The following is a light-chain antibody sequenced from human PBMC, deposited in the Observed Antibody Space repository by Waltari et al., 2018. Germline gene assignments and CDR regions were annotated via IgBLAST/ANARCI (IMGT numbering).Light chain of an antibody. CDR1: SSDVGGYNY. J-gene: IGLJ3*02. CDR2: DVS. Sequence: QSALTQPASVSGSPGQSITISCTATSSDVGGYNYVSWYQQHPGKAPKLMIFDVSNRPSGGSNRFSGSKSGNTASLTISGLQAEDEADYYCSSYISSSTLEVFGGGTRLTVL. V-gene: IGLV2-14*03. CDR3: SSYISSSTLEV.